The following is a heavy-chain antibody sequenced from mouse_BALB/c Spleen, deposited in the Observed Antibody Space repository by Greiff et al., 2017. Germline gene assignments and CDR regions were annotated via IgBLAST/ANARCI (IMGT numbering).Heavy chain of an antibody. CDR2: IDPADGNT. CDR3: ARCTGRYSIDY. D-gene: IGHD1-1*01. CDR1: GFNFKGTY. J-gene: IGHJ4*01. V-gene: IGHV14-3*02. Sequence: VQLKESGAELVKPGASVKLSCTASGFNFKGTYMHWVKQRPEQGLEWIGRIDPADGNTKYDQKFKGKATITADTSSNTAYLQLSSLTSEDTAVYYCARCTGRYSIDYWGQGTSVTVSS.